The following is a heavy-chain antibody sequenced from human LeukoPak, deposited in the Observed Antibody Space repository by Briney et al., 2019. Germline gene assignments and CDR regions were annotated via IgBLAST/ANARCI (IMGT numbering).Heavy chain of an antibody. CDR1: GFTFSSYG. D-gene: IGHD3-3*01. CDR2: IWYDGSNK. V-gene: IGHV3-33*01. J-gene: IGHJ6*03. CDR3: ARATWSPLNFGVGLDYYYMDV. Sequence: PGGSLRLSCAASGFTFSSYGMHWVRQAPGKGLEWVAVIWYDGSNKYYADSVKGRFTISRDNSKNTLYLQMSSLRAEDTAVYYCARATWSPLNFGVGLDYYYMDVWGKGTTVTVSS.